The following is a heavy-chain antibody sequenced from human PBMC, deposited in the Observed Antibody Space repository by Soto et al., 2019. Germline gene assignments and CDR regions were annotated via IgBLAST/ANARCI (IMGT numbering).Heavy chain of an antibody. Sequence: GESLKISCKGSGYPVNTYWIAWLRQMPGKDLEWMGIIYPGDSDTRYSPSFQGQVTISADKSIRTAYLQWSSLKASDTAMYYCARVPLGTDYYFYYMDVWGTGTAVTVSS. CDR3: ARVPLGTDYYFYYMDV. V-gene: IGHV5-51*01. CDR2: IYPGDSDT. J-gene: IGHJ6*03. CDR1: GYPVNTYW.